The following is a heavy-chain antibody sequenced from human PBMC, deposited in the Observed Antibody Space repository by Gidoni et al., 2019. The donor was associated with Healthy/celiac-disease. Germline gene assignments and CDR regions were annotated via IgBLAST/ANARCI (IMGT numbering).Heavy chain of an antibody. CDR3: ARRGGDSGYLDAFDI. CDR2: IYHSGNT. J-gene: IGHJ3*02. D-gene: IGHD5-12*01. V-gene: IGHV4-4*02. CDR1: GGSISSSNW. Sequence: QVQLQESGPRLLKPSGTLSLTCAVSGGSISSSNWWSWVRQPSGKGLEWSWEIYHSGNTNHNPSLKSRVTISVDKSKNQFSLKLSSVTAADTAVYYCARRGGDSGYLDAFDIWGQGTMVTVSS.